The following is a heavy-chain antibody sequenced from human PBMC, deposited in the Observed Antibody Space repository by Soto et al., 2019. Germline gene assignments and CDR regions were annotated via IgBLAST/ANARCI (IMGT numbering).Heavy chain of an antibody. V-gene: IGHV3-33*01. Sequence: GGSLRLSCAASGFNFSSYGMHWVRQAPGKGLEWVAVIWYDGSNKYYADSVKGRFTISRDNSKNTLYLQMNSLRAEDTAVYYCARDEITIFGVVIARSFDYWGQGTLVTVSS. CDR1: GFNFSSYG. D-gene: IGHD3-3*01. CDR3: ARDEITIFGVVIARSFDY. J-gene: IGHJ4*02. CDR2: IWYDGSNK.